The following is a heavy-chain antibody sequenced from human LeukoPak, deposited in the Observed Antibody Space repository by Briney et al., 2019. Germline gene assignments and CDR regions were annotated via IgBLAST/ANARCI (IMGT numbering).Heavy chain of an antibody. D-gene: IGHD6-19*01. CDR3: ARAGANWFDP. CDR2: ISASGGDT. Sequence: GASLRLSCAASGFTFSGYAMSWVRQAPGKGLEWVSSISASGGDTYYADSVKGRFTIYRDNSRNTLYLQLHSLRAEDTAIYYCARAGANWFDPWGQGSLVTVSS. J-gene: IGHJ5*02. CDR1: GFTFSGYA. V-gene: IGHV3-23*01.